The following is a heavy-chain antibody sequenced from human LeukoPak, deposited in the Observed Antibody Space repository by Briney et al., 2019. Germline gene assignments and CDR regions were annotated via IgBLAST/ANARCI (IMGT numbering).Heavy chain of an antibody. Sequence: PPETLSLTCAVYGGSFSGYYWSWIRQPPGKGLEWIGEINHSGSTNYNPSLKSRVTISVDTSKNQFSLKLNSVTAVDTAVYYCARRAYYDFWSGYLEGMDVWGQGTTVTVSS. CDR3: ARRAYYDFWSGYLEGMDV. CDR1: GGSFSGYY. CDR2: INHSGST. D-gene: IGHD3-3*01. J-gene: IGHJ6*02. V-gene: IGHV4-34*01.